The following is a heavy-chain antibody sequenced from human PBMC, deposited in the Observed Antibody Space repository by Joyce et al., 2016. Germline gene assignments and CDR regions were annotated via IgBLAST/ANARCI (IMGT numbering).Heavy chain of an antibody. CDR1: GFSFSSYG. CDR3: AGDLTGSYYYGLDV. CDR2: IWDDATKK. D-gene: IGHD2-8*02. Sequence: QAQLVESGGGVAQPGKSLRLSCAGSGFSFSSYGMHWVRQAPGKGREGLAVIWDDATKKYYAGSGKGRFAISRDNSKKQLYLQRNSLRAEDTAVYYCAGDLTGSYYYGLDVWGQGTTVTVSS. V-gene: IGHV3-33*01. J-gene: IGHJ6*02.